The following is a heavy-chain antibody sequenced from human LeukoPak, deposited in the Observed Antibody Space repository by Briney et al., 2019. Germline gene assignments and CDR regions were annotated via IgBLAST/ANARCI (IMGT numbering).Heavy chain of an antibody. V-gene: IGHV1-2*02. Sequence: ASVKVSCKASGYTFTGYYMHWVRQAPGQGLEWIGWINPNSGGTNYAQKFQGRVTMTRDTSISTAYMELSRLRSDDTAVYYCARVLRRENWFDPWGQGTLVTVSS. CDR3: ARVLRRENWFDP. D-gene: IGHD3-16*01. CDR2: INPNSGGT. CDR1: GYTFTGYY. J-gene: IGHJ5*02.